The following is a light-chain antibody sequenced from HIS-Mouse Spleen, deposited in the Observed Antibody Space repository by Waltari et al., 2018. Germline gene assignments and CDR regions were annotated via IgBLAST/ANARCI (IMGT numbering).Light chain of an antibody. CDR3: QKYNSAPRLT. CDR2: AAS. V-gene: IGKV1-27*01. J-gene: IGKJ4*01. Sequence: DIQMTQSPSSLSASVGDRVTITCRASQGISNYLAWYQQKPGKVPKLLIYAASTLQSVVPSRFSCSGSGTDFTLTISSLQPEDVATYYCQKYNSAPRLTFGGGTKVEIK. CDR1: QGISNY.